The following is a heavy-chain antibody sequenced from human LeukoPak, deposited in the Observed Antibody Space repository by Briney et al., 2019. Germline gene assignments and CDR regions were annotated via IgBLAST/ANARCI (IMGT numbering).Heavy chain of an antibody. CDR2: ISTDGRNV. V-gene: IGHV3-74*01. Sequence: GGSLRLSCAASGFTFSSYWMHWVRQAPGKGLGWVSLISTDGRNVNYADSVKGRFTISGDNAKNTLYLQLNSLRAEDTAVYYCARGASSGYRIDYWGQGTLVTVSS. CDR3: ARGASSGYRIDY. D-gene: IGHD3-10*01. J-gene: IGHJ4*02. CDR1: GFTFSSYW.